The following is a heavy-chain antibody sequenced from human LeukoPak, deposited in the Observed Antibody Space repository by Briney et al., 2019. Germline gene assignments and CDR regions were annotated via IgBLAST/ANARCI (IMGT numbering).Heavy chain of an antibody. CDR3: ARDLEGVLRFLEWDKSWWFDP. CDR1: GASISSYY. J-gene: IGHJ5*02. D-gene: IGHD3-3*01. V-gene: IGHV4-4*07. CDR2: IYTSGST. Sequence: SETLSLTCTVSGASISSYYWSWIRQPAGKGLEWIGRIYTSGSTNYNPSLKSRVTMSVDMSKNQFSLKLSSVTAAGTAVYYCARDLEGVLRFLEWDKSWWFDPWGQGTLVTVSS.